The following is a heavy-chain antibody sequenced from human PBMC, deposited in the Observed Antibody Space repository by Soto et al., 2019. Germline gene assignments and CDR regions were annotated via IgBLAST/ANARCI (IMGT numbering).Heavy chain of an antibody. Sequence: QVQLVPSGAEVKKPGSSVKVSCKASGGTFSSYAISCVRQAPGPGLECLGGIIPILGTANYAQKFQGRVTITADESTSTAYMELISLRSEDTAVYSCALTTVIWWFDPWSQGTLVTVSS. D-gene: IGHD4-17*01. CDR3: ALTTVIWWFDP. J-gene: IGHJ5*02. CDR1: GGTFSSYA. V-gene: IGHV1-69*01. CDR2: IIPILGTA.